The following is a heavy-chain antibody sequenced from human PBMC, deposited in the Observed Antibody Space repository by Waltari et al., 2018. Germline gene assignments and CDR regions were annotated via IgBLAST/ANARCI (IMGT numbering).Heavy chain of an antibody. J-gene: IGHJ4*02. CDR2: ISSSSSYI. V-gene: IGHV3-21*01. D-gene: IGHD6-6*01. CDR3: ASMYSSSSDYFDY. Sequence: EVQLVESGGGLVKPGGYLRLSCAASGFSFIAFIMNWLRQAPGKGLEWVSTISSSSSYIYYADSVKGRFTISRDNAKNSLYLQMNSLRAEDTAVYYCASMYSSSSDYFDYWGQGTLVTVSS. CDR1: GFSFIAFI.